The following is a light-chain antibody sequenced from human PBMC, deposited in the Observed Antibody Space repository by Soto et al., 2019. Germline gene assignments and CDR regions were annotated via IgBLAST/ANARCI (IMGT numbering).Light chain of an antibody. CDR3: SSNTSSSTWV. Sequence: QSALTQPASVSGSPGQSISISCTGTSIDVGGYNYVSWYQQHPGKAPKLMIYEVSNRPSGVSNRFSCSKSGNTASLTISGLQAEDEADYYCSSNTSSSTWVFGGGTKVTVL. J-gene: IGLJ3*02. V-gene: IGLV2-14*01. CDR1: SIDVGGYNY. CDR2: EVS.